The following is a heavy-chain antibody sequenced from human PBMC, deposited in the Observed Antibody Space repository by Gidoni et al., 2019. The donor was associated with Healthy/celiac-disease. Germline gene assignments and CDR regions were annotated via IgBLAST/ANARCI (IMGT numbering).Heavy chain of an antibody. V-gene: IGHV4-30-2*01. J-gene: IGHJ5*02. D-gene: IGHD6-19*01. CDR1: GGSISSGGYS. Sequence: QLQLQESGSGLVKPSQTLSLTCAVSGGSISSGGYSWSWIRQPPGKGLEWIGYIYHSGSTYYNPSLKSRVTISVDRSKNQFSLKLSSVTAADTAVYYCARVSGGWYENWFDPWGQGTLVTVSS. CDR3: ARVSGGWYENWFDP. CDR2: IYHSGST.